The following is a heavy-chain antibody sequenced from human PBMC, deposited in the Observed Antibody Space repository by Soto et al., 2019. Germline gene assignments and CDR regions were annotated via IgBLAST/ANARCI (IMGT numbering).Heavy chain of an antibody. V-gene: IGHV3-48*01. Sequence: EVQLVESGGGLVQPGGSLRLSCAASGFTFSSYSMNWVRHAPGKGLEWVSYISSSSSTIYYADSVKGRFTISRDNAKNSLYLQMISLRAEDTAVYYCARVYYYDSSGYYHDAFDIWGQGTMVTVSS. CDR2: ISSSSSTI. D-gene: IGHD3-22*01. J-gene: IGHJ3*02. CDR1: GFTFSSYS. CDR3: ARVYYYDSSGYYHDAFDI.